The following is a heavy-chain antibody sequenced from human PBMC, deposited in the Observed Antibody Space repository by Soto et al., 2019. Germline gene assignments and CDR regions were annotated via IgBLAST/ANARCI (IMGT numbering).Heavy chain of an antibody. J-gene: IGHJ2*01. CDR2: ISGSASSI. CDR3: TRGRPGGWYFDL. Sequence: PGGSLRLSCAASGFNFRSYEMNWVRQAPGKGLEWVSYISGSASSIHYADSVKGRFTISRDNAKNSLYLQMNSLRAEDTAVYYCTRGRPGGWYFDLWGRGTLVTVSS. CDR1: GFNFRSYE. V-gene: IGHV3-48*03. D-gene: IGHD3-10*01.